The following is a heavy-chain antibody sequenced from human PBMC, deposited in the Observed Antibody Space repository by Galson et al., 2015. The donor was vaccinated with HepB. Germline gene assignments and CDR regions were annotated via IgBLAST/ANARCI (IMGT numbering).Heavy chain of an antibody. CDR3: ARDRDYRFDY. CDR1: GYTFTTNG. Sequence: SVKVSCKASGYTFTTNGISWVRQAPGQGLEWMRWISANSGNTKYAQNFQERVTLTRDTSTSTVYLELRNLRSDDTAAYYCARDRDYRFDYWGQGTLATVSS. J-gene: IGHJ4*02. V-gene: IGHV1-18*04. D-gene: IGHD4/OR15-4a*01. CDR2: ISANSGNT.